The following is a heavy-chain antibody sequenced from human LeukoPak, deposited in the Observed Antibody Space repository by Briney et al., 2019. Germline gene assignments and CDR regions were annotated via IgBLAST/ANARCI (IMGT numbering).Heavy chain of an antibody. D-gene: IGHD6-19*01. CDR2: FYGGGST. V-gene: IGHV3-53*01. Sequence: PGESLRLSCAASGFTVSSNYMSWVRQAPGKGLEWVSIFYGGGSTYYADSVKGRFTISRDTSKNTLYLQMNSLRAEDTAVYYCATILHSSGWIYFDYWGQGTLVTVSS. CDR1: GFTVSSNY. J-gene: IGHJ4*02. CDR3: ATILHSSGWIYFDY.